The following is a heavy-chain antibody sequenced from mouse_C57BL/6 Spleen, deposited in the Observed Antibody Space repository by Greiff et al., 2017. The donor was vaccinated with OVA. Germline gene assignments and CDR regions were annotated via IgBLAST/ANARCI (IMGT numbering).Heavy chain of an antibody. CDR1: GYAFSSSW. V-gene: IGHV1-82*01. D-gene: IGHD2-1*01. Sequence: QVQLQQSGPELVKPGASVKISCKASGYAFSSSWMNWVKQRPGKGLEWIGRIYPGDGDTNYNGKFKGKATLTADKSSSTAYMQLSSLTSEDSAVYFCARFDGNYGAWFAYWGQGTLVTVSA. J-gene: IGHJ3*01. CDR3: ARFDGNYGAWFAY. CDR2: IYPGDGDT.